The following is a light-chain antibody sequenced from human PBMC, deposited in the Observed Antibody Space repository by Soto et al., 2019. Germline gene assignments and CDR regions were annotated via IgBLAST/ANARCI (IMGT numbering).Light chain of an antibody. CDR1: QTIYNW. Sequence: DIQMTQSPATLSASVGERDTLTCRASQTIYNWFAWYQQKPGQAPQLLIYNASTLESGVPLRFSGSGSGTEFTLTISSLQPDDLATYYWQPYKSYSAFGQGTKLEIK. CDR3: QPYKSYSA. V-gene: IGKV1-5*03. CDR2: NAS. J-gene: IGKJ1*01.